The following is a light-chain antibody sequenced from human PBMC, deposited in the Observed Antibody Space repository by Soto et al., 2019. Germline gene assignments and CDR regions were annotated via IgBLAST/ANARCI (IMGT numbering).Light chain of an antibody. CDR2: EVG. V-gene: IGLV2-18*02. J-gene: IGLJ1*01. Sequence: QSALTQPPSVFGSXWQSVTISFXVTSSDGGSYNPVSWYQQPPGTAPKIMIYEVGNRPSGVPDRFSGSKSGNTASLTISGLQAEDEADYYCSSFTSSSTYVFGTGTKVTV. CDR1: SSDGGSYNP. CDR3: SSFTSSSTYV.